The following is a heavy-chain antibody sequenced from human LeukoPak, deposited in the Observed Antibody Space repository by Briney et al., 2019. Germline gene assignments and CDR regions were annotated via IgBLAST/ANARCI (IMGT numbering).Heavy chain of an antibody. CDR2: ISYDGSNK. CDR3: AKDQASWQTFDY. J-gene: IGHJ4*02. V-gene: IGHV3-30*18. CDR1: GFTFSSYG. Sequence: PGGSLRLSCAASGFTFSSYGMHWVRQAPGKGLEWVAVISYDGSNKYYADSVKGRFTISRDNSKNTLYPQMNSLRAEDTAVYYCAKDQASWQTFDYWGQGTLVTVSS. D-gene: IGHD5-12*01.